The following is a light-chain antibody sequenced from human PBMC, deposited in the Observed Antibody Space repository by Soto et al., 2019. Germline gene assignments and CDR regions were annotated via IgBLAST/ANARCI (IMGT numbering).Light chain of an antibody. CDR3: QQYGTSPFF. V-gene: IGKV3-20*01. CDR1: QSVSTS. Sequence: EIVLTQSPDTLSLSPGERATLSCRASQSVSTSLAWYQQRPGQAPRLLIYGASIRVTGIPDRFSGSGSGTDLTLTVSRLEPEDFAVYHCQQYGTSPFFFGGGTKVEIK. J-gene: IGKJ4*01. CDR2: GAS.